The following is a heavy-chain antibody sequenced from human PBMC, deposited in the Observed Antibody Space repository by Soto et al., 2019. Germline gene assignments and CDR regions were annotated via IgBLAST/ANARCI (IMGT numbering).Heavy chain of an antibody. J-gene: IGHJ1*01. Sequence: EGSLILSCAASGFTFSSYSMHWVRQAPGKGLEWVAVISYDGSNKYYADSVKGRFTISRDNSKNTLYLQMNSLRAEDTAVYYCARDFGYDSSGTFQHWGQGTLVTVSS. D-gene: IGHD3-22*01. CDR1: GFTFSSYS. V-gene: IGHV3-30-3*01. CDR2: ISYDGSNK. CDR3: ARDFGYDSSGTFQH.